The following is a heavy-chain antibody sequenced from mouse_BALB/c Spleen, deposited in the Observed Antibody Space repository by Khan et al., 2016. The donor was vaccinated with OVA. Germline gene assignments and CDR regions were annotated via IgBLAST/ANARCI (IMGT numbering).Heavy chain of an antibody. D-gene: IGHD2-14*01. CDR1: GDSITSGY. J-gene: IGHJ2*01. Sequence: VQLKESGPSLVKPSQTLSLTCSVTGDSITSGYWNWIRKFPGNKLEYMGYISSSDSTFYNPSLKSRISITRDTSKNQYYLQLNSVTTEDTATYYCARWKYRYDGYFDYWGQGTTLTVSS. CDR2: ISSSDST. V-gene: IGHV3-8*02. CDR3: ARWKYRYDGYFDY.